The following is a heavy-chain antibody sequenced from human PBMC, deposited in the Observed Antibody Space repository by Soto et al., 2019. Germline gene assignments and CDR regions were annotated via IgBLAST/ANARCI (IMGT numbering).Heavy chain of an antibody. CDR2: IFSYGSKK. Sequence: QVQLAESGGGVVQPGRSLRLSCAASGFTFSLYDMHWVRQAPGKGLEWLSVIFSYGSKKYYGDSVKGHFTISLDNSANTLYLQMDSLTPEDTVLYYCGKDDFDDKGAARVVETVRVRDLWGRGTLVTVSS. V-gene: IGHV3-30*18. D-gene: IGHD6-6*01. CDR3: GKDDFDDKGAARVVETVRVRDL. J-gene: IGHJ5*02. CDR1: GFTFSLYD.